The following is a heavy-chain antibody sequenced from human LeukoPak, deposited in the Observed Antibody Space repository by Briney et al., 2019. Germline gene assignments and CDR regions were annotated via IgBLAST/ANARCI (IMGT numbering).Heavy chain of an antibody. D-gene: IGHD2-15*01. CDR3: ARSAYCSGGSCYATGLFAY. CDR1: GDSVSTYY. J-gene: IGHJ4*02. V-gene: IGHV4-59*08. Sequence: SETPSLTCTVSGDSVSTYYWSWIRQPPGKGLEWIGYIYYSGSAIYNPSLKSRGTISLDTSKNQFSLRLSSVTAADTAVYYCARSAYCSGGSCYATGLFAYWGQGTLVTVSS. CDR2: IYYSGSA.